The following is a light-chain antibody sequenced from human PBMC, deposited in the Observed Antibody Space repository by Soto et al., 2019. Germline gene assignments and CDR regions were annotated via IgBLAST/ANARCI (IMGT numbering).Light chain of an antibody. CDR3: QVYNAWPRT. J-gene: IGKJ1*01. Sequence: EMVLTQSPATLSVSPGEGATLSCRASQSITTNLAWYQQRRGQAPRLLIYGASTRAIGIPARFSGSGSGTEFSLTISRLESEDFAVYYCQVYNAWPRTFGPGTKVEI. CDR2: GAS. CDR1: QSITTN. V-gene: IGKV3-15*01.